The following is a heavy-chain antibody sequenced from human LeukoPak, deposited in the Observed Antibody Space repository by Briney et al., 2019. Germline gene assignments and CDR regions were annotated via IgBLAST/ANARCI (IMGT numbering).Heavy chain of an antibody. V-gene: IGHV1-2*02. J-gene: IGHJ5*02. D-gene: IGHD3-10*01. CDR1: GYTFTGYY. CDR2: INPNSGGT. CDR3: ATYYYGSGSYYRFDP. Sequence: ASVKVSCKASGYTFTGYYMHWVRQAPGQGLEWMGWINPNSGGTNYAQKFQGRVTMTRDTSISTAYMELSRLRSDDMAVYYCATYYYGSGSYYRFDPWGQGTLVTVSS.